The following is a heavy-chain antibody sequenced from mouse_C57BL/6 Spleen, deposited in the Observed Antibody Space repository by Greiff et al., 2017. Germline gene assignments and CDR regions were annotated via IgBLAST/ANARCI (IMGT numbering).Heavy chain of an antibody. J-gene: IGHJ4*01. Sequence: QVQLQQSGAELMKPGASVKLSCKATGYTFTGYWIEWVKQRPGHGLEWIGEILPGSGSTNYNEKFKGKATITADTSSNTAYKQLSSLTAEDSTIYYCARKSGSSPYAMDYWGQGTSVTVSS. V-gene: IGHV1-9*01. CDR1: GYTFTGYW. D-gene: IGHD1-1*01. CDR3: ARKSGSSPYAMDY. CDR2: ILPGSGST.